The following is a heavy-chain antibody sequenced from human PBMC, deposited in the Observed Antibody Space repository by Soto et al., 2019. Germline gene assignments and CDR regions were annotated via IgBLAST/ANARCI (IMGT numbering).Heavy chain of an antibody. Sequence: QVQLVQSGAEVKKPGCSVKVSCKASGGTFSSYAISWVRQAPGQGLEWMGGIIPIFGTANYAQKFQGRVTITADKSTSTAYMELSSLRAEYTAVYYCARYNNGAKTPYFDYWGQGTLVTVSS. CDR1: GGTFSSYA. CDR2: IIPIFGTA. CDR3: ARYNNGAKTPYFDY. D-gene: IGHD2-8*01. J-gene: IGHJ4*02. V-gene: IGHV1-69*06.